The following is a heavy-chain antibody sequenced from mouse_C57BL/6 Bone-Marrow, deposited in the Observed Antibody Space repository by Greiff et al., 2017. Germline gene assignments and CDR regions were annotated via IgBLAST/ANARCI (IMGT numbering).Heavy chain of an antibody. V-gene: IGHV1-55*01. J-gene: IGHJ3*01. D-gene: IGHD2-5*01. Sequence: QVQLQQPGAELVKPGASVKMSCKASGYTFTSYWITWVKQRPGQGLEWIGDIYPGSGSTNYNEKFKSKATLTVDTSSRTAYMQLSSLTSEDSAVYYCARETSYYSNYAWFAYWGQGTLVTVSA. CDR1: GYTFTSYW. CDR3: ARETSYYSNYAWFAY. CDR2: IYPGSGST.